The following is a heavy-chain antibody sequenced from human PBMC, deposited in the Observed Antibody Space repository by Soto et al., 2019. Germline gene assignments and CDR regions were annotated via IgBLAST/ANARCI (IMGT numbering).Heavy chain of an antibody. J-gene: IGHJ4*02. V-gene: IGHV3-74*01. CDR3: ARTGAFNYDNSPYER. CDR2: INSDGSNT. CDR1: GFTFSTYW. Sequence: EVQLVESGGGLVQPGGSLRLSCAASGFTFSTYWMQWVRQAPGKGLLWISRINSDGSNTNYADSVKGRFAISRDNAKNTLYLLMNSLRAEDTAVYYCARTGAFNYDNSPYERWGQGTLVTVSS. D-gene: IGHD3-22*01.